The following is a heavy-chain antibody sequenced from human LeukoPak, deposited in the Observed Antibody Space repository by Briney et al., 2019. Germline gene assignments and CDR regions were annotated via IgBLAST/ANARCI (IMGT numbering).Heavy chain of an antibody. J-gene: IGHJ3*02. CDR1: GFTFSSYG. D-gene: IGHD5-18*01. V-gene: IGHV3-21*01. CDR2: ISSSSSYI. Sequence: PGGSLRLSCAASGFTFSSYGMNWVRQAPGKGLEWVSSISSSSSYIYYADSVKGRFTISRDNAKNSLYVQMNSLRAEDTAVYYCARQRYTYGGRDAFDIWGQGTMVTVSS. CDR3: ARQRYTYGGRDAFDI.